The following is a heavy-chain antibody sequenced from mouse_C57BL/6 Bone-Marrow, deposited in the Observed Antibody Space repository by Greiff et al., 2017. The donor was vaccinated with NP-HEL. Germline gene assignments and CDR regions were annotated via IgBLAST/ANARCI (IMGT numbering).Heavy chain of an antibody. CDR2: ISSGSSTI. CDR3: ARRYSNYVWYFDV. D-gene: IGHD2-5*01. Sequence: EVQLMESGGGLVKPGGSLKLSCAASGFTFSDYGMHWVRQAPEKGLEWVAYISSGSSTIYYADTVKGRFTISRDNAKNTLFLQMTSLRSEDTAMYYCARRYSNYVWYFDVWGTGTTVTVSS. J-gene: IGHJ1*03. V-gene: IGHV5-17*01. CDR1: GFTFSDYG.